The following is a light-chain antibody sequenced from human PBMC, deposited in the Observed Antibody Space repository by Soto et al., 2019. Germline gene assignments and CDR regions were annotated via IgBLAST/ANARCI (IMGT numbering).Light chain of an antibody. Sequence: QSVLTHPPSASGSPGQSVTISCTGNSSDVGAYNYVSWYQQLPGKAPKLIIYEVSKRPSGVPDRFSGSKSGNTASLTVSGLQAEDESDYYCTSYAGTNISFYDFRTGTMVTV. CDR2: EVS. J-gene: IGLJ1*01. V-gene: IGLV2-8*01. CDR1: SSDVGAYNY. CDR3: TSYAGTNISFYD.